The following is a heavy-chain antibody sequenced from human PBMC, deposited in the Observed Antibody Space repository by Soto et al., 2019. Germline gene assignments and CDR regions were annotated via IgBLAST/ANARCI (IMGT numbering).Heavy chain of an antibody. CDR2: ISGSGGST. V-gene: IGHV3-23*01. CDR1: GFTFSSYA. D-gene: IGHD6-19*01. Sequence: GGSLRLSCAASGFTFSSYAMSWVRQAPGKGLEWVSAISGSGGSTYYADSVKGRFTIPRDNSKNTLYLQMNSLRAEDTAVYYCAKDLFLAVAGRYYYYGMDVWGQGTTVTVSS. CDR3: AKDLFLAVAGRYYYYGMDV. J-gene: IGHJ6*02.